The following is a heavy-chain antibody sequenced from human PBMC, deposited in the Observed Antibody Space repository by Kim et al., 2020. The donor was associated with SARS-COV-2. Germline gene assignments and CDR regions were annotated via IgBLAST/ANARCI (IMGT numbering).Heavy chain of an antibody. D-gene: IGHD3-3*01. CDR2: IGGGSADI. V-gene: IGHV3-48*02. J-gene: IGHJ6*02. CDR3: AKEYSRFTIYGMDV. Sequence: GGSLRLSCAASGFAFYNFGMNWVRQAPGKGLEWLSYIGGGSADIYYTDSVKGRFTVSRDNSKNSLYLQMNSLRDEDTAVYYCAKEYSRFTIYGMDVWGQG. CDR1: GFAFYNFG.